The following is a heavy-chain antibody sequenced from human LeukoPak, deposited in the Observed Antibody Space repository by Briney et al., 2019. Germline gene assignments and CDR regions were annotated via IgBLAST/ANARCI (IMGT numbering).Heavy chain of an antibody. Sequence: GGSLRLSCAASGFTFSSYEMNWVRQAPGKGLEWVSYISSSGSTIYYADSVKGRFTISRDNSKNTLYLQMNSLRAEDTAVYYCAKLERRVVVAASGYWGQGTLVTVSS. V-gene: IGHV3-48*03. CDR2: ISSSGSTI. CDR3: AKLERRVVVAASGY. D-gene: IGHD2-15*01. J-gene: IGHJ4*02. CDR1: GFTFSSYE.